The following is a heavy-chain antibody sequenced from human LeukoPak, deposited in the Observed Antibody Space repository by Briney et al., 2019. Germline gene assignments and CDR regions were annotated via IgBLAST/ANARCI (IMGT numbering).Heavy chain of an antibody. D-gene: IGHD4-17*01. CDR3: AKGRGKFVGTVTTPLDY. J-gene: IGHJ4*02. CDR1: GFTFSAYG. CDR2: IRYDGSNK. Sequence: SGGSLRLSCAASGFTFSAYGVHWVRQAPGKGLEWVAFIRYDGSNKYYADSVKGRFTISRDNSKNTLYLQMNSLRAEDTAVYYCAKGRGKFVGTVTTPLDYWGQGTLVTVSS. V-gene: IGHV3-30*02.